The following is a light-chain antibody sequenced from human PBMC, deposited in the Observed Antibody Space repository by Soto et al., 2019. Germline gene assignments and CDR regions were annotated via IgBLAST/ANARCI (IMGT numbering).Light chain of an antibody. V-gene: IGLV2-14*01. Sequence: QSALTQPASVSGSPGQSITISCTGTSSDVGVYDSVAWYRLNPGKAPKLIIYEVTDRPSGVSNRFSGSKSGNTASLTISGLQAEDEAEYYCSSYTNINTRACVFGTGTKLTVL. J-gene: IGLJ1*01. CDR2: EVT. CDR3: SSYTNINTRACV. CDR1: SSDVGVYDS.